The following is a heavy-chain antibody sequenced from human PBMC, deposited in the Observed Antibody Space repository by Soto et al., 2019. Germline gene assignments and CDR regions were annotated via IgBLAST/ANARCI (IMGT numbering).Heavy chain of an antibody. CDR1: GGTFSSYA. Sequence: XSVKVSCKASGGTFSSYAISWVRQAPGQGLEWMGGIIPIFGTANYAQKFQGRVTITADESTSTAYMELSSLRSEDTAVYYCARLGATKREGEYYYYYYGMDVWGQANTVTVSS. CDR2: IIPIFGTA. V-gene: IGHV1-69*13. CDR3: ARLGATKREGEYYYYYYGMDV. J-gene: IGHJ6*02. D-gene: IGHD1-26*01.